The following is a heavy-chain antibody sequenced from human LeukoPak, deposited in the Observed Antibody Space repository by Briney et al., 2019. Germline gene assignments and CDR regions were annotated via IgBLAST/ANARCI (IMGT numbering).Heavy chain of an antibody. Sequence: SETLSLTCTVSGDSISSQYWSWIRQPPGKGLEWIGYIYYSGRTSYNPSLKSRVTLSEDTSKNQFSLKVTSVTAADTAVYYCARSYQTYYYGMDVWGQGTTVTVSS. CDR1: GDSISSQY. CDR3: ARSYQTYYYGMDV. D-gene: IGHD2-2*01. V-gene: IGHV4-59*08. CDR2: IYYSGRT. J-gene: IGHJ6*02.